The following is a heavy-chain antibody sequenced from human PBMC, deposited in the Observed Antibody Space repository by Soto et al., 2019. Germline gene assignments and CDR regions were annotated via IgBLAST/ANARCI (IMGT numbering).Heavy chain of an antibody. V-gene: IGHV3-9*01. D-gene: IGHD3-22*01. J-gene: IGHJ4*02. CDR3: AKVVHISGLMDYFDY. CDR1: GFTFDDYA. CDR2: ISWNSGSI. Sequence: GGSLRLSCAASGFTFDDYAMHWVRQAPGKGLEWVSGISWNSGSIGYADSVKGRFTISRDNAKNSLYLQMNSLRAEDTALYYCAKVVHISGLMDYFDYWGQGTLVTVSS.